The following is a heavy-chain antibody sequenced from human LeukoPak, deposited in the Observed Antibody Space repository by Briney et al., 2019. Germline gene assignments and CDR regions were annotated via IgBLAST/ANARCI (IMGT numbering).Heavy chain of an antibody. J-gene: IGHJ4*02. Sequence: SETLSLTCTVSGGSISPYFWSWIRQPPGKGPEWIGYIYTDGSTKYNPSLKSRVTISLDTSKNQFSLKLSSVTAADTAVYYCARRQIYFDHWGQGSLVTVSS. CDR1: GGSISPYF. CDR2: IYTDGST. V-gene: IGHV4-4*09. CDR3: ARRQIYFDH.